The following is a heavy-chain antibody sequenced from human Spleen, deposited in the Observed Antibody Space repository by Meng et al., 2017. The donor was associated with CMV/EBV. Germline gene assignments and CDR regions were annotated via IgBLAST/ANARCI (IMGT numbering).Heavy chain of an antibody. Sequence: GGSLRLSCAASGFTFDNYAMHWVRQAPGKGLEWVSSISRNSGTIAYADSVKGRFTVSRDNAKNSLHLQMNSLRAEDTAVYFCARQDYDFWSALDYWGQGTLVTVSS. D-gene: IGHD3-3*01. CDR2: ISRNSGTI. J-gene: IGHJ4*02. V-gene: IGHV3-9*01. CDR1: GFTFDNYA. CDR3: ARQDYDFWSALDY.